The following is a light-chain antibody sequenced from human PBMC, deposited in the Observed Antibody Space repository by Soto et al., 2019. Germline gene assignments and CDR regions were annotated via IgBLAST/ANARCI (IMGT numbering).Light chain of an antibody. CDR3: QSYDNSLNHVV. Sequence: QSVLTQPPSVSGAPGQRVTIPCTGSSSNIGSFYDVHWYQQLPGTVPKLLIYGDNNRPSGVPDRFSGSKSGTAASLAITGLQAKDEADYYCQSYDNSLNHVVFGGGTKLTVL. V-gene: IGLV1-40*01. CDR2: GDN. J-gene: IGLJ2*01. CDR1: SSNIGSFYD.